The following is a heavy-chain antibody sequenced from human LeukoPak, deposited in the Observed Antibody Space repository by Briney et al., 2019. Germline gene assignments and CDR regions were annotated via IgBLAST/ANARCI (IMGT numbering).Heavy chain of an antibody. Sequence: ASVKVSCKASGYTFTSYGISWVRQAPGQGLEWMGWISAYNGNTNYAQKLQGRVTMTTDTSTSTAYMELRSLRSDDTAVYYCARDRVPNSSSYSVLVGGLGYWGQGTLVTVSS. J-gene: IGHJ4*02. V-gene: IGHV1-18*01. CDR3: ARDRVPNSSSYSVLVGGLGY. D-gene: IGHD6-13*01. CDR2: ISAYNGNT. CDR1: GYTFTSYG.